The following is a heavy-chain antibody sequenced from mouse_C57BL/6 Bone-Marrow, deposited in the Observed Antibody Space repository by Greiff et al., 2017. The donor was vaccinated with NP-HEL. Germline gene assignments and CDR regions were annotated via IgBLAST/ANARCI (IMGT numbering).Heavy chain of an antibody. CDR1: GYSITSGYY. CDR3: ARERIYYDY. Sequence: DVQLQESGPGLVKPSQSLSLTCSVTGYSITSGYYWNWIRQFPGNKLEWMGYISYDGSNNYNPSLKNRISITRDTSKNQFFLKLNSVTTEDTATYYCARERIYYDYWGQGTTLTVSS. CDR2: ISYDGSN. J-gene: IGHJ2*01. V-gene: IGHV3-6*01.